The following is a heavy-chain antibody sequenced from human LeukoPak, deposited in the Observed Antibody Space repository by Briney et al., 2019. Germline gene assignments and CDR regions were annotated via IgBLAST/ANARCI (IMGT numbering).Heavy chain of an antibody. CDR1: GFTFDDYG. V-gene: IGHV3-20*04. J-gene: IGHJ1*01. CDR2: INWNGGST. Sequence: GGSLRLSCAASGFTFDDYGMTWVRQVPGKGLEWVSGINWNGGSTGYADSVKGRFTISRDNAKNSLYLQMNSLRAEDTAVYYCARDGVKSASLRSEDYYDFWSGYQSEYFQHWGQGTLVTVSS. CDR3: ARDGVKSASLRSEDYYDFWSGYQSEYFQH. D-gene: IGHD3-3*01.